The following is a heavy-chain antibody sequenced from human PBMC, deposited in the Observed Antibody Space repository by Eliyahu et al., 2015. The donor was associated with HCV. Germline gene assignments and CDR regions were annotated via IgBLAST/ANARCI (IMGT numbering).Heavy chain of an antibody. J-gene: IGHJ5*02. Sequence: EVQLVESGGGLVKPGGSLRLSCAASGFTFSXYXXNWVRQAPGKGLEWVSFISSSSSYIYYADSVKGRFTISRDNAKNSLYLQMNSLRAEDTAVYYCARGASEEWLFYRYDWFDPWGQRTLVTVSS. CDR3: ARGASEEWLFYRYDWFDP. CDR2: ISSSSSYI. V-gene: IGHV3-21*01. CDR1: GFTFSXYX. D-gene: IGHD3-3*01.